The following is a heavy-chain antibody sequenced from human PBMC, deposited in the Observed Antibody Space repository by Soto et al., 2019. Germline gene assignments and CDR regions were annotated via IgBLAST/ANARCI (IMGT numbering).Heavy chain of an antibody. CDR1: DDSFRGAEYY. Sequence: SETLSLTXTVSDDSFRGAEYYWSWIRQPLGKGPEWIGYTYYNGDTKYNPALRSRVTMSEDTSKNQFSLRLSSVTAADTAVYFCARGPAYIDGWRTFDLWGRGILVTVSS. CDR2: TYYNGDT. D-gene: IGHD6-19*01. J-gene: IGHJ4*02. V-gene: IGHV4-61*08. CDR3: ARGPAYIDGWRTFDL.